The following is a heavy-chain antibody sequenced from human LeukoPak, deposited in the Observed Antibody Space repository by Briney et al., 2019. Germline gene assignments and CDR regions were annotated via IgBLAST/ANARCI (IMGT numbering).Heavy chain of an antibody. Sequence: SSETLSLTCTVSGYSISSGYYWGWIRQPPGKGLEWIGSIYHSGSTNYNPSLKSRVTISVDTSKNQFSLKLSSVTAADTAVYYCASHGTIVAPILAPFDYWGQGTLVTVSS. CDR3: ASHGTIVAPILAPFDY. CDR1: GYSISSGYY. D-gene: IGHD5-12*01. CDR2: IYHSGST. J-gene: IGHJ4*02. V-gene: IGHV4-38-2*02.